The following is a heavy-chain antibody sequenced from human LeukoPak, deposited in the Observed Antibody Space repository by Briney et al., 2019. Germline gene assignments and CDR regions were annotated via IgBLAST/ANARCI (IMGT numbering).Heavy chain of an antibody. Sequence: GRSLRLSCAASGFTFDDYAMHWVRQAPGKGLEWVSGISWNSGSIGYADSVKGRFTISRDNAKNSLYLQMNSLRAEDTALYYCAKDPGSGSHDWGYFDYWGQGTLVTVSS. J-gene: IGHJ4*02. V-gene: IGHV3-9*01. CDR2: ISWNSGSI. D-gene: IGHD3-10*01. CDR1: GFTFDDYA. CDR3: AKDPGSGSHDWGYFDY.